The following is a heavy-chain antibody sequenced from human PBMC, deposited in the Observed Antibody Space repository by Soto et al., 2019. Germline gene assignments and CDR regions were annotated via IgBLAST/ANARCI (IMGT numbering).Heavy chain of an antibody. Sequence: GWSMRLSRAACGFNFNSYWMSWVRQAPGKGLEWVANIKQDGSEKYYVDSVKGRFTISRDNAKNSLYLQMNSLRAEDTAVYYCAVGSVGATFDYYCYGMDVWGQGTTVTVSS. CDR2: IKQDGSEK. V-gene: IGHV3-7*01. CDR3: AVGSVGATFDYYCYGMDV. J-gene: IGHJ6*02. CDR1: GFNFNSYW. D-gene: IGHD1-26*01.